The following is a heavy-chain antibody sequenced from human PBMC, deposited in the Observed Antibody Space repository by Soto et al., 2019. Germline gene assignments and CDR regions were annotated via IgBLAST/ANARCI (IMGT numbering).Heavy chain of an antibody. Sequence: TLTLTCAVSGFTFSGGGYYWIWLGQHQGKGLVWIGCIYCSGSTYSNPSKRSLATITVNTTKNQYFQKLSPVTAAETAVYFCASAEYGYGYGALNIWGKGTWVPVSS. CDR1: GFTFSGGGYY. CDR3: ASAEYGYGYGALNI. J-gene: IGHJ3*02. CDR2: IYCSGST. V-gene: IGHV4-31*01. D-gene: IGHD5-18*01.